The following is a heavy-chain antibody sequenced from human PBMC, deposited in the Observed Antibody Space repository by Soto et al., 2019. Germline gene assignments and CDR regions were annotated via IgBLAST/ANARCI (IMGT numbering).Heavy chain of an antibody. CDR2: INPSGGST. V-gene: IGHV1-46*01. D-gene: IGHD3-3*01. Sequence: ASVKVSCKASGYTFTSYYMHWVRQAPGQGLEWMGIINPSGGSTSYAQKFQGRVTMTRDTSTSTVYMELSSLRSEDTAVYYCAVPLRFLEWSNPKYGMDAWGQGTTVTVSS. CDR3: AVPLRFLEWSNPKYGMDA. J-gene: IGHJ6*02. CDR1: GYTFTSYY.